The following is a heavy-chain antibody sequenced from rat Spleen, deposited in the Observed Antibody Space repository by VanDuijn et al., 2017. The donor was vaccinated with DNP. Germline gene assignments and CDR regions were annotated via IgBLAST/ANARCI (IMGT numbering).Heavy chain of an antibody. CDR3: KVGARY. Sequence: EVQLVESGGGLLQPGRSLKLSCAVSGFTFSNYDMAWVRQAPSRGLEWVASVNTGGGITYYRDSVKGRFIVSRDNAKSTLDLQMNSLRSEDTATYYCKVGARYWGQGVMVTVSS. CDR1: GFTFSNYD. J-gene: IGHJ2*01. CDR2: VNTGGGIT. D-gene: IGHD5-1*01. V-gene: IGHV5-25*01.